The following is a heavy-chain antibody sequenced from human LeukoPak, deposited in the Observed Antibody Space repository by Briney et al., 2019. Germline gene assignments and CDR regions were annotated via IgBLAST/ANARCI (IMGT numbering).Heavy chain of an antibody. CDR3: ARVGCSSTSCYTGYTHGDWFDP. CDR1: GYTFTSYG. Sequence: ASVKVSCKASGYTFTSYGISWVRQAPGQGLEWMGWISAYNGNTNYAQKLQGRVTMTTGTSTSTAYMELRSLRSDDTAVYYCARVGCSSTSCYTGYTHGDWFDPWGQGTLVTVSP. J-gene: IGHJ5*02. D-gene: IGHD2-2*02. V-gene: IGHV1-18*01. CDR2: ISAYNGNT.